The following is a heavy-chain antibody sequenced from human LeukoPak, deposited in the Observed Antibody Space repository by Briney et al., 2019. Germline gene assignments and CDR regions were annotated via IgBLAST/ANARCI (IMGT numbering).Heavy chain of an antibody. CDR2: IIPILGIA. V-gene: IGHV1-69*04. CDR3: ARMRLLWFGELLRGLWFDP. Sequence: ASVKVSCKASGGTFSSYAISWVRQAPGQGLEWMGRIIPILGIANYAQKFQGRVTITADKSTSTAYMELSSLRSEDTAVYYCARMRLLWFGELLRGLWFDPWGQGTLVTVSS. D-gene: IGHD3-10*01. CDR1: GGTFSSYA. J-gene: IGHJ5*02.